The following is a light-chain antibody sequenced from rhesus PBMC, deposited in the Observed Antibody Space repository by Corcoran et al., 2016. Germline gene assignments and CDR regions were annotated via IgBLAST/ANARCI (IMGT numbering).Light chain of an antibody. CDR1: QRVTTS. V-gene: IGKV3-35*01. Sequence: IVLTQSPGTLSLSPGGRATLSCRASQRVTTSLAWYPQKPGQPPRLLIYDASTRATGIPERFSGSGSGTDFTLTISSLEPEDVGLYYCQQYNDWTFGQGTKVEVK. CDR2: DAS. J-gene: IGKJ1*01. CDR3: QQYNDWT.